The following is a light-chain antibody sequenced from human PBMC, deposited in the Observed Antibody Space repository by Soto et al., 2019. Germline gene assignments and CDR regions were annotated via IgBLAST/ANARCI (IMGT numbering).Light chain of an antibody. Sequence: QSALTQHASVSGSPGQSITISCTGTSSDIGRYDYVSWYQQFPGKAPKLMIYRVINRTSGVSDRFSGSKSGNSASLSISGLQPEDEASYFCGSYTSATTWVFGGGTQLTVL. CDR1: SSDIGRYDY. CDR2: RVI. J-gene: IGLJ3*02. V-gene: IGLV2-14*03. CDR3: GSYTSATTWV.